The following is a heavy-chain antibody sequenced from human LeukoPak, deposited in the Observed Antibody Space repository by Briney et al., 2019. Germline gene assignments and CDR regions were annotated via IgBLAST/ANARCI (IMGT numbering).Heavy chain of an antibody. CDR1: GFTFSSYA. J-gene: IGHJ4*02. CDR3: ARTVAARGYFDY. V-gene: IGHV3-64*01. CDR2: ISSNGGST. Sequence: GGSLRLSCAASGFTFSSYAMHWVRQAPGKGLEYVSAISSNGGSTYYANSVKGRFTISRDNSKNTLYLQMGSLRAEDMAVYYCARTVAARGYFDYWGQGTLVTVSS. D-gene: IGHD6-6*01.